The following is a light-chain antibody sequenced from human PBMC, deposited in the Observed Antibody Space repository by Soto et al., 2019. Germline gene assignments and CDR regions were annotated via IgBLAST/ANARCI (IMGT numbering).Light chain of an antibody. Sequence: QSALTQPPSASGSPGQSVTIPCAGTSTDVGEYNYVSWYKQHPGKVPKLIIFEVNKRPSGVPDRFSGSKSGDTASLTVSGLQAEDEADYYCSSFVGAPVIFGGGTKLTVL. CDR3: SSFVGAPVI. CDR1: STDVGEYNY. J-gene: IGLJ2*01. CDR2: EVN. V-gene: IGLV2-8*01.